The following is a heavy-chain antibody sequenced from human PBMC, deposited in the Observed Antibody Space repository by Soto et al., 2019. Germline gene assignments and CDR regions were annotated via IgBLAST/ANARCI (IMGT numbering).Heavy chain of an antibody. CDR3: AKQGIEVAGTDYFDY. V-gene: IGHV3-30*18. D-gene: IGHD6-19*01. CDR2: ISHDGTNA. Sequence: QVQLVESGGGVVQPGKSLRLSRTAAGFIFRSYGVHWVRQAPGKGLEWVAVISHDGTNAYYADAVNGRFTISRDNAKNTVYLQMNRLRGEDTAVYYCAKQGIEVAGTDYFDYWGQGALVTVAS. J-gene: IGHJ4*02. CDR1: GFIFRSYG.